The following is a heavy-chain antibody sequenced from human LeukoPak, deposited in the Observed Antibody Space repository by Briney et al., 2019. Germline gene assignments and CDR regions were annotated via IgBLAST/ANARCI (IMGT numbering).Heavy chain of an antibody. J-gene: IGHJ4*02. CDR2: ISAYNGNT. D-gene: IGHD3-10*01. CDR3: ARDRSGSYYD. Sequence: GASVKVSCKASGYTFTGYYMHWVRQAPGQGLEWMGWISAYNGNTNYAQKLQGRVTMTTDTSTSTAYMELRSLRSDDTAVYYCARDRSGSYYDWGQGTLVTVSS. V-gene: IGHV1-18*04. CDR1: GYTFTGYY.